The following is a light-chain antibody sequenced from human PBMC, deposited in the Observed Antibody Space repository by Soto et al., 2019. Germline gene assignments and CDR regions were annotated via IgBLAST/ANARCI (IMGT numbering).Light chain of an antibody. Sequence: EIVLTQSPGTLSLSPGERVTLSCRASQSVSSSYLAWYQQKPGQAPRLLIYGASSRATGIPDRFSGSGSGTDFTLTISRLEPEDFAVYYCQQYHNWPPGLTVGGGTKVDIK. CDR2: GAS. CDR3: QQYHNWPPGLT. CDR1: QSVSSSY. J-gene: IGKJ4*01. V-gene: IGKV3-20*01.